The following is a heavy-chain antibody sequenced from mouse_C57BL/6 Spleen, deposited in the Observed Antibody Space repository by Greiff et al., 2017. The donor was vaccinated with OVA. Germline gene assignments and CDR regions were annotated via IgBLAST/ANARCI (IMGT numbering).Heavy chain of an antibody. Sequence: VQLQQSGPELVKPGASVKISCKASGYAFSSSWMNWVKQRPGKGLEWIGRIYPGDGDTNSNGKFKGKATLTADKSSSTAYMQLSSLTSEDSAVYFCARRGGSRARGYFDYWGQGTTLTVSS. V-gene: IGHV1-82*01. CDR1: GYAFSSSW. CDR2: IYPGDGDT. J-gene: IGHJ2*01. CDR3: ARRGGSRARGYFDY. D-gene: IGHD1-1*01.